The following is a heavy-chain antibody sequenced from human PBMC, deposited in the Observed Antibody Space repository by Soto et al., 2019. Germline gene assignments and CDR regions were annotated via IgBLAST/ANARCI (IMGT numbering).Heavy chain of an antibody. CDR2: INPNSGGT. CDR1: GYTFTGYY. V-gene: IGHV1-2*04. CDR3: ARGELSSPPDYYYYGMDV. J-gene: IGHJ6*01. Sequence: ASVKVSCKASGYTFTGYYMHWVRQAPGQGLEWMGWINPNSGGTNYAQKFQGWVTMTRDTSISTVYMELSRLRSDDTAVYYCARGELSSPPDYYYYGMDVWGQGTTVNVSS. D-gene: IGHD3-16*02.